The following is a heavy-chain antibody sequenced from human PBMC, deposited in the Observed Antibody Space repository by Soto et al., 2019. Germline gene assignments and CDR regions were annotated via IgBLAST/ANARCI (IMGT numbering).Heavy chain of an antibody. CDR2: ISGSSSSI. CDR3: ASNFDY. V-gene: IGHV3-48*01. J-gene: IGHJ4*02. Sequence: GSLRLSCAASGFTFSTYTMNWVRQAPGKGLEWVSYISGSSSSIYYADSVKGRFTISRDNAKNSLYLQMDSLRAEDTAVYYCASNFDYWGQGTLVTVSS. CDR1: GFTFSTYT.